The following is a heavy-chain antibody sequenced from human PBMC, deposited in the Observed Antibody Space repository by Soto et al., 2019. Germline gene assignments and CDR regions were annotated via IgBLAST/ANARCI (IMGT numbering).Heavy chain of an antibody. Sequence: QVQLVQSGAEVKKPGSSVKVSCKASGGTFSSYAIRWVRQAPGQGLEWMGGIIPIFGTANHAQKFQGRVTITADVSSNTAYMELSSLRSEDTAVYYCAIQVCSGGSCFPPYSYYGMDVWGQGTTVIVSS. J-gene: IGHJ6*02. D-gene: IGHD2-15*01. CDR3: AIQVCSGGSCFPPYSYYGMDV. CDR1: GGTFSSYA. CDR2: IIPIFGTA. V-gene: IGHV1-69*12.